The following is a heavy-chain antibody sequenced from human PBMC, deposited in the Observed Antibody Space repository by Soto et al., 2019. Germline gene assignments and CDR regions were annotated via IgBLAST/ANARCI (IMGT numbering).Heavy chain of an antibody. CDR2: IIPIFGTA. J-gene: IGHJ5*02. D-gene: IGHD4-17*01. Sequence: QVQLVQSGAEVMKPGSSVKVSCKASGGTFSSYAISWVRQAPGQGLEWMGGIIPIFGTANYAQKFQGRVTITADESTSTAYMELSSLRSEDTAVYYCARNPLNDYGDYVSNWFDPWGQGTLVTVSS. CDR1: GGTFSSYA. CDR3: ARNPLNDYGDYVSNWFDP. V-gene: IGHV1-69*01.